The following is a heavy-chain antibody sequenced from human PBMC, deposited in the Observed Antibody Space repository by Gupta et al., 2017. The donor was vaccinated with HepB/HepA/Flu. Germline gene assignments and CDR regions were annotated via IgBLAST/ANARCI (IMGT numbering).Heavy chain of an antibody. CDR2: ISAYSGNT. V-gene: IGHV1-18*01. Sequence: SDYGISWVLQAPGQGLEWMGWISAYSGNTDYAQSLQGRVTMTTDTPTSTAYMELRSLRYDDTAVYYCARARSPYSSSSNWYDPWGQGTQVTVSS. D-gene: IGHD6-6*01. CDR1: SDYG. CDR3: ARARSPYSSSSNWYDP. J-gene: IGHJ5*02.